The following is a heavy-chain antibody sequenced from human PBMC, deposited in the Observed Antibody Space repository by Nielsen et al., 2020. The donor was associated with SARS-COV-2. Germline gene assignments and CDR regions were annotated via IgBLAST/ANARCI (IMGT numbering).Heavy chain of an antibody. CDR2: IIPIFGTA. V-gene: IGHV1-69*13. D-gene: IGHD1-1*01. CDR1: GGTFSSYA. J-gene: IGHJ5*02. CDR3: ARARMERRGGNWFDP. Sequence: SVKVSCKASGGTFSSYAISWVRQAPGQGLEWMGGIIPIFGTANYAQKFQGRVTITADESTSTAYMELSSLRSEDTAVYYCARARMERRGGNWFDPWGQGTLVTVSS.